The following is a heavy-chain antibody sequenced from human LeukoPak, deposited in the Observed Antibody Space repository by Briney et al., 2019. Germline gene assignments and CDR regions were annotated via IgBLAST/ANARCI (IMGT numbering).Heavy chain of an antibody. J-gene: IGHJ4*02. CDR1: GFTVSSNY. V-gene: IGHV3-53*01. CDR3: AMKTSSYYYDSSGYLAY. Sequence: GGSLRLSCAASGFTVSSNYMSWVRQAPGKGLEWVSVIYSGGTTYYADSVKGRFTISRDNSKNTLYLQMNSLRAEDTAVYYCAMKTSSYYYDSSGYLAYWGQGTLVTVSS. D-gene: IGHD3-22*01. CDR2: IYSGGTT.